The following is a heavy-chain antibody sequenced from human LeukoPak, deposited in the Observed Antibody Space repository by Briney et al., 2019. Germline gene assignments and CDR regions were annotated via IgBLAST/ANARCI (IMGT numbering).Heavy chain of an antibody. Sequence: GASVKVPCKASGYTFTSYGISWVRQAPGQGLEWMGWISAYNGNTNYAQRLQGRVTMTTDTSTSTAYMELRSLRSDDTAVYYCARGSVVVAATGFDPWGQGTLVTVSS. V-gene: IGHV1-18*01. CDR3: ARGSVVVAATGFDP. CDR1: GYTFTSYG. D-gene: IGHD2-15*01. J-gene: IGHJ5*02. CDR2: ISAYNGNT.